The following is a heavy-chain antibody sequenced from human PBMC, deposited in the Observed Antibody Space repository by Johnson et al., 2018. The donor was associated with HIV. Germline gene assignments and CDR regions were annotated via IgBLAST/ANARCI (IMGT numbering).Heavy chain of an antibody. V-gene: IGHV3-11*01. D-gene: IGHD6-19*01. CDR3: AKDIASGYTNGGTLDI. Sequence: VQLVESGGGLVKPGGSLRLSCAASGFTFSDYYMSWVCQAPGKGLGWVSYISSSGSSIYYADSVKGRCTITRDNSKHSLYLQMNSLRPEDTGLYYCAKDIASGYTNGGTLDIWGQGTMVTVSS. J-gene: IGHJ3*02. CDR1: GFTFSDYY. CDR2: ISSSGSSI.